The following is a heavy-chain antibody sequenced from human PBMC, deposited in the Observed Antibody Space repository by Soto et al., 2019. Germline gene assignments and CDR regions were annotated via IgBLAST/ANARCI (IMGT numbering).Heavy chain of an antibody. Sequence: SETLSPTRALSGYSIGRSNWWGWVRQPPGKGLEWIGYIYYSGTTYYNPSLKSRVTMSVDTSKNQFSLKLTSVTAVDTAVYYCARREIQGPIDYWGQGTLVTVSS. D-gene: IGHD1-26*01. J-gene: IGHJ4*02. CDR3: ARREIQGPIDY. CDR1: GYSIGRSNW. V-gene: IGHV4-28*01. CDR2: IYYSGTT.